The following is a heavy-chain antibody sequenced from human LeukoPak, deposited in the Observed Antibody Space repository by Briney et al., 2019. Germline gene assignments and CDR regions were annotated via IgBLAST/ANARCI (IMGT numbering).Heavy chain of an antibody. CDR3: AREVVFSSDVVIDWFDP. CDR1: GVSISSYY. V-gene: IGHV4-59*01. CDR2: IYYSGST. D-gene: IGHD6-13*01. Sequence: SETLSLTCTVSGVSISSYYWSWIRQPPGKGLEWIGYIYYSGSTNYNPSLKSRVTISVDTSKNQFSLKLSSVTAADTAVYCCAREVVFSSDVVIDWFDPWGQGTLVTVSS. J-gene: IGHJ5*02.